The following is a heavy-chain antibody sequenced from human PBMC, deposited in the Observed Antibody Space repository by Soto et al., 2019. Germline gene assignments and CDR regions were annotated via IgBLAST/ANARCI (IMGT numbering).Heavy chain of an antibody. CDR2: IYYSGGT. CDR3: ATHPPYGPLDH. V-gene: IGHV4-30-4*01. J-gene: IGHJ4*02. D-gene: IGHD4-17*01. Sequence: SETLSLTCTVSGGSISSGDYYWSWIRQPPGKGLEWIGYIYYSGGTYYNPSLKSRVTISVDTSKNQFSLRLTSVTAADTAVYYCATHPPYGPLDHWGQGTLVTVSS. CDR1: GGSISSGDYY.